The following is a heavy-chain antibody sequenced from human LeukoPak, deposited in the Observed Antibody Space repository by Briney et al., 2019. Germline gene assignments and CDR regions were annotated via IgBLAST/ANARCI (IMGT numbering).Heavy chain of an antibody. CDR3: ALAGYSYGKDY. J-gene: IGHJ4*02. V-gene: IGHV4-34*01. CDR2: INHSGST. D-gene: IGHD5-18*01. CDR1: GGSISDYY. Sequence: SETLSLTCTVSGGSISDYYWSWIRQPPGKGLEWIGEINHSGSTNYNPSLKSRVTISVDTSKNQFSLKLSSVTAADTAVYYCALAGYSYGKDYWGQGTLVTVSS.